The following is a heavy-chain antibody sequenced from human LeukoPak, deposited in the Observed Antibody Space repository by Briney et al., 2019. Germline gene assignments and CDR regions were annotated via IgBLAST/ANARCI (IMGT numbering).Heavy chain of an antibody. Sequence: ASVKVSCKVSGYTLTELSMHWVRQAPGKGLEWMGGFDPEDGETIYAQKFQGRVTMTEDTSTDTAYMELSSLKSEDTAVYYCGSIAAAATGYYFDFWGQGTLVTVSS. CDR2: FDPEDGET. D-gene: IGHD6-13*01. V-gene: IGHV1-24*01. J-gene: IGHJ4*02. CDR1: GYTLTELS. CDR3: GSIAAAATGYYFDF.